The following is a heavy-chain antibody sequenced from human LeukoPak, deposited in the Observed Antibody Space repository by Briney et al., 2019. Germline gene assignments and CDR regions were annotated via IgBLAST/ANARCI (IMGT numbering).Heavy chain of an antibody. CDR2: IYTSGST. V-gene: IGHV4-4*07. CDR1: GGSISSYY. J-gene: IGHJ6*03. D-gene: IGHD3-22*01. CDR3: TRGSIAYYYMDV. Sequence: SETLSLTCTVSGGSISSYYWSWIRQPAGKGLEWIGRIYTSGSTNYNPSLKSRVTMSVGTSKNQFSLKLSSVTAADTAVYYCTRGSIAYYYMDVWGKGTTVTISS.